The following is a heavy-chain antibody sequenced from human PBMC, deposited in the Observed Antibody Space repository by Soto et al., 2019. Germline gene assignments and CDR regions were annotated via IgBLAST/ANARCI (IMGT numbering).Heavy chain of an antibody. CDR1: GGSINTYY. Sequence: QVQLQESGPGLVKPSETLSLTCTVSGGSINTYYWSWIRQPPGKGLEWIGYMSYPGRTDFNPSLARRVTTSGDRSKNQFSLKLSSVTAADSAVYYCARVGATAEFDSWGQGTRVTVSS. CDR2: MSYPGRT. D-gene: IGHD1-26*01. J-gene: IGHJ4*02. V-gene: IGHV4-59*01. CDR3: ARVGATAEFDS.